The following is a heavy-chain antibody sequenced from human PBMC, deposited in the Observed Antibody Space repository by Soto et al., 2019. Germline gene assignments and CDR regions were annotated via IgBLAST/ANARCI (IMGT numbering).Heavy chain of an antibody. V-gene: IGHV3-48*02. D-gene: IGHD3-22*01. CDR3: ARDIRYDSSGYPRDY. CDR2: ISSSSSTI. J-gene: IGHJ4*02. Sequence: GGSMRLSCAASGFTFSSYSMNWVRQAPGKGLEWVSYISSSSSTIYYADSVKGRFTISRDNAKNSLYLQMNSLRDEDTAVYYCARDIRYDSSGYPRDYWGQGTLVTVSS. CDR1: GFTFSSYS.